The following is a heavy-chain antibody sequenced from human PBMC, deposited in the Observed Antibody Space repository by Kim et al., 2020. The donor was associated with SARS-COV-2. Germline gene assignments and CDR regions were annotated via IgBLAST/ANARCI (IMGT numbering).Heavy chain of an antibody. J-gene: IGHJ2*01. V-gene: IGHV4-31*03. Sequence: SETLSLTCTVSGGSISSGGYYWSWIRQHPGKGLEWIGYIYYSGSTYYNPSLKSRVTISVDTSKNQFSLKLSSVTAADTAVYYCARDNEGYGDYALWGRGTLVTVSS. CDR1: GGSISSGGYY. CDR3: ARDNEGYGDYAL. D-gene: IGHD4-17*01. CDR2: IYYSGST.